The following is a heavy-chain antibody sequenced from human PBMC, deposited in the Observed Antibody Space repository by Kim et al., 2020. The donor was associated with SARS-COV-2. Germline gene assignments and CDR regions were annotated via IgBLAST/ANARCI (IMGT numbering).Heavy chain of an antibody. V-gene: IGHV6-1*01. CDR3: ARAGIFGVVIIREAFDI. CDR2: TYYRSKWYN. CDR1: GDSVSSNSAA. Sequence: SQTLSLTCAISGDSVSSNSAAWNWIRQSPSRGLEWLGRTYYRSKWYNDYAVSVKSRITINPDTSKNQFSLQLNSVTPEDTAVYYCARAGIFGVVIIREAFDIWGQGTMVTVSS. D-gene: IGHD3-3*02. J-gene: IGHJ3*02.